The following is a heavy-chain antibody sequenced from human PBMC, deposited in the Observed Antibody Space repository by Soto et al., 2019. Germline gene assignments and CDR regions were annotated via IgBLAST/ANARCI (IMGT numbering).Heavy chain of an antibody. J-gene: IGHJ4*02. CDR2: IYYSGNT. Sequence: SETLCITCTFSVGSIGISSYYWGGIRQSPGKGLEWIGNIYYSGNTFYNPSLQSRVAISVDTSKNQFYLHLSSVTAADTAIFYCASIAAPGTTHFDFWGQGTLVTVSS. V-gene: IGHV4-39*01. CDR1: VGSIGISSYY. CDR3: ASIAAPGTTHFDF. D-gene: IGHD6-13*01.